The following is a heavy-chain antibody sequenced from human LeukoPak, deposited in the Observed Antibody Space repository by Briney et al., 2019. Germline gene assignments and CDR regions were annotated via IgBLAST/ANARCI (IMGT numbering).Heavy chain of an antibody. D-gene: IGHD3-22*01. CDR3: AKDPMYYYDSSGYIDY. V-gene: IGHV3-23*01. Sequence: GGSLRLSCAASGFTFSSYAMSWVRQAPGKGLEWVSAISGSGGSTYYADSVKGRFTISRDNSKNTLYLQMNSLRAEDTAVYYCAKDPMYYYDSSGYIDYWGQGTLVTVPS. CDR2: ISGSGGST. CDR1: GFTFSSYA. J-gene: IGHJ4*02.